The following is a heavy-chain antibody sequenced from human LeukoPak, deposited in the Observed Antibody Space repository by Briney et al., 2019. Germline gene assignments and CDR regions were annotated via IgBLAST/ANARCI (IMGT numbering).Heavy chain of an antibody. J-gene: IGHJ6*02. Sequence: PSQTLSLTCAVSGGSISSGGYYWSWIRQPPGKGLEWIGYIYYSGSTNYNPSLKSRVTISVDTSKNQFSLKLSSVTAADTAVYYCARDSSPFLEWLTGSYYYGMDVWGQGTTVTVSS. CDR3: ARDSSPFLEWLTGSYYYGMDV. CDR2: IYYSGST. D-gene: IGHD3-3*02. V-gene: IGHV4-61*08. CDR1: GGSISSGGYY.